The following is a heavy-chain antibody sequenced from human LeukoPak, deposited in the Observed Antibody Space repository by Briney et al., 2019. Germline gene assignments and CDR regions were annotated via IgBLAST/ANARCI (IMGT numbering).Heavy chain of an antibody. CDR1: GYTFTSYG. CDR2: ISAYNGNT. D-gene: IGHD5-18*01. V-gene: IGHV1-18*04. Sequence: ASVKVSCKASGYTFTSYGISWVRQAPGQGLEWMGWISAYNGNTNYAQKLQGRVTMTTDTSTSTAYMELRSLRSDDTAVYYCASGSTAMEQTSGTFDYWGQGTLVTVSS. CDR3: ASGSTAMEQTSGTFDY. J-gene: IGHJ4*02.